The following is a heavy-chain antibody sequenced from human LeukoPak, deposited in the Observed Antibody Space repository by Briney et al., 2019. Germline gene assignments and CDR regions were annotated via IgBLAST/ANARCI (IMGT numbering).Heavy chain of an antibody. Sequence: SETLSLTWTVSGXSVSSGSNYWSWIRQPPGKAQEWIGYIYYSGSTNYNPSLMSRVTISVDTSKNQFSLKLSSVTATDTAVYFCARDPQYSSSSDAFDIWGQGTMVTVSS. J-gene: IGHJ3*02. CDR2: IYYSGST. CDR1: GXSVSSGSNY. V-gene: IGHV4-61*01. D-gene: IGHD6-13*01. CDR3: ARDPQYSSSSDAFDI.